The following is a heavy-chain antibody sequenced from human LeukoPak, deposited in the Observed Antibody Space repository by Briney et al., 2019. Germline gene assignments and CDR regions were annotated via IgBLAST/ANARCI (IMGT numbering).Heavy chain of an antibody. CDR3: ARDFFHSSESRPFDY. CDR2: IFSRSESI. V-gene: IGHV3-21*01. CDR1: GFTFGAYT. Sequence: GGSLRLSCAASGFTFGAYTINWVRQAPGKGLEWVSCIFSRSESILYADSVKGRFTISRDNAKRLLYLQMDSLRVEDTAVYYCARDFFHSSESRPFDYCGQGTLVTVSS. J-gene: IGHJ4*02. D-gene: IGHD3-22*01.